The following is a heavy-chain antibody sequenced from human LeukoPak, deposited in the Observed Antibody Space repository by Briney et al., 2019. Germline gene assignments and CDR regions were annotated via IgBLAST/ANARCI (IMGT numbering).Heavy chain of an antibody. CDR3: ARAAGHCSGTSCYPEYYQY. J-gene: IGHJ1*01. D-gene: IGHD2-2*01. CDR2: IYYSGST. CDR1: GGSISSYY. Sequence: SETLSLTCTVSGGSISSYYWSWIRQPPGKGLEWIGYIYYSGSTNYNPSLKSRVTISVDTSKNQFSLKLSSVTAADTAVYCARAAGHCSGTSCYPEYYQYWGQGTLVTVSS. V-gene: IGHV4-59*12.